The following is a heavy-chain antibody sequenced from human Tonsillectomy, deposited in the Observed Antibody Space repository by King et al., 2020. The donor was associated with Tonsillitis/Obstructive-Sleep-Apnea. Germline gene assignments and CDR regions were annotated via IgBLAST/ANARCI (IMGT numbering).Heavy chain of an antibody. Sequence: MQLQESGPGLVKPSETLSLTCTVSGASFSSNYWSWIRQPAGKGLEWIGRIYNSGSTKYNPSLESRVTMSVDTSKNQFSLKLSSVTAADTAVYYCARDGHYYDKTLYFFDYWGQGTLVTVSS. D-gene: IGHD3-22*01. CDR2: IYNSGST. V-gene: IGHV4-4*07. J-gene: IGHJ4*02. CDR1: GASFSSNY. CDR3: ARDGHYYDKTLYFFDY.